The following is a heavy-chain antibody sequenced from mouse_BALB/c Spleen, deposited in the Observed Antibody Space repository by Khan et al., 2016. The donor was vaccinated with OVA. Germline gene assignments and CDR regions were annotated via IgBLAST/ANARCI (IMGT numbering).Heavy chain of an antibody. D-gene: IGHD1-1*01. CDR3: ARIKKIVATYFDY. Sequence: QVQLQQSGAELVKAGASVKMSCKASGYTFTSYWMHWVKQRLGQGLEWFAETNPTNGRTYYNEKFKSKATLTVDKSSSTAYMLLSGQTFEDSAVYYCARIKKIVATYFDYWGQGTTVTVSA. V-gene: IGHV1S81*02. CDR2: TNPTNGRT. CDR1: GYTFTSYW. J-gene: IGHJ2*01.